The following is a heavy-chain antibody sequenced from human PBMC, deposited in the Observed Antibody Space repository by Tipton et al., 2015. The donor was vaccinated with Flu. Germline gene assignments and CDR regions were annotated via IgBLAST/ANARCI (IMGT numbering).Heavy chain of an antibody. CDR2: IYPDDSDT. CDR3: VRHHKDSTGCSYWHFDL. D-gene: IGHD3-9*01. CDR1: GYNFNNFW. Sequence: QLMQSGAEVKKPGESLTISCKASGYNFNNFWIGWVRQMPGQGLEWVGVIYPDDSDTKHSPAFQGHVTVSADKFTNTAYLQWGSLKASDTAMYYCVRHHKDSTGCSYWHFDLWGSGSLVTVSP. V-gene: IGHV5-51*01. J-gene: IGHJ2*01.